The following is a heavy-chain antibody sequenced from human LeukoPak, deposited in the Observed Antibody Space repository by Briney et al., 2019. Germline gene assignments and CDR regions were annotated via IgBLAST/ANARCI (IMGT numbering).Heavy chain of an antibody. CDR1: GFAVSSKY. Sequence: PGGSLRLSCAASGFAVSSKYMNCVRQAPGKGLEWVTVIYLDGRADYADSVKCRFTISSDNSKNTVYLQMNSLKDEDTAVYYCARDAETSLANWGQGTLVTVSP. V-gene: IGHV3-66*01. J-gene: IGHJ4*02. D-gene: IGHD5-24*01. CDR3: ARDAETSLAN. CDR2: IYLDGRA.